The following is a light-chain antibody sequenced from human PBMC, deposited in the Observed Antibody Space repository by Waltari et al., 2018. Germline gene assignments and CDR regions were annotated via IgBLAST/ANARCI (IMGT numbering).Light chain of an antibody. Sequence: EIVMTQSPDTLSVFPGERATLSCRASQSIRINLAWYQHKPGQAPRLLIYAASTRATGIPARFSGSGSGTEFTLTISSLQSEDFAVYFCQQYDNWLRTFGPGTKVEIK. V-gene: IGKV3-15*01. J-gene: IGKJ1*01. CDR3: QQYDNWLRT. CDR1: QSIRIN. CDR2: AAS.